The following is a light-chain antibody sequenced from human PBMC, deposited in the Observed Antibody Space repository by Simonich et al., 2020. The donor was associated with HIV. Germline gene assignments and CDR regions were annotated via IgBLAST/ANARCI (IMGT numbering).Light chain of an antibody. CDR2: AAS. CDR1: QGISSA. CDR3: HQSYSNPRT. J-gene: IGKJ2*01. Sequence: IQLTQSPSSLSASVGDRVTSTCRASQGISSALAWYQQKPGKAPKLLIYAASSLQSGVPSRFSCSGSGTDFTLTINSLQPEDFATYYCHQSYSNPRTFGQGTKLEIK. V-gene: IGKV1-39*01.